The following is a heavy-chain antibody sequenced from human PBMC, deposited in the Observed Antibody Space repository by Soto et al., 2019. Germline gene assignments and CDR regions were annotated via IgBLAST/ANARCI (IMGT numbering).Heavy chain of an antibody. D-gene: IGHD3-10*01. J-gene: IGHJ3*02. V-gene: IGHV5-51*01. Sequence: GESLKISCKGSGYSFTSYWIGWVRQMPGKGLEWMGIIYPGDSDTRYSPSFQGQITISADKSISTAYVQWSSLKTSDTAMYYCARRLMDTMVRGVMEDDAFDIWGQGTMVTVSS. CDR1: GYSFTSYW. CDR3: ARRLMDTMVRGVMEDDAFDI. CDR2: IYPGDSDT.